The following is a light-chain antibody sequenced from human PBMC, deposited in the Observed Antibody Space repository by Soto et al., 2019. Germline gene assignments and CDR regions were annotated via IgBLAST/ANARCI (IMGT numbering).Light chain of an antibody. Sequence: DIVMTQSPLSLPVTPGEPASISCRSSQSLLHSNGYNYLDWYLQKPGQSPLLLIYLGSNRASGVPGWDSGSGACTDYTLKISSVEAEYVGVDYCMQPLRSWTFGQVKKVEIK. J-gene: IGKJ1*01. CDR1: QSLLHSNGYNY. CDR2: LGS. V-gene: IGKV2-28*01. CDR3: MQPLRSWT.